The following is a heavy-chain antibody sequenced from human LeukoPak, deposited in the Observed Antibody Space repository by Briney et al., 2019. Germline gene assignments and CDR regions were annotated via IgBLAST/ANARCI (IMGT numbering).Heavy chain of an antibody. CDR2: IYYSGST. D-gene: IGHD6-13*01. V-gene: IGHV4-59*01. CDR3: AREGYSSSWYGSLGY. CDR1: GGSISSYY. J-gene: IGHJ4*02. Sequence: SETLSLTCTVSGGSISSYYWSWIRQPPGKGLEWIGYIYYSGSTNYNPSLKSRVTISVDTSKNQFSLKLSSVTAADTAVYYCAREGYSSSWYGSLGYWGQGTLVTVSS.